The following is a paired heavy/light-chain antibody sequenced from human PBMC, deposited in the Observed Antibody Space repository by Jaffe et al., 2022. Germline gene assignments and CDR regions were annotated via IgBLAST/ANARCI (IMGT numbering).Heavy chain of an antibody. CDR3: TRASSESRVLVPGGYPDPYYFDY. D-gene: IGHD6-25*01. J-gene: IGHJ4*02. CDR2: IRSKAYGGTT. CDR1: GFTFGDYA. Sequence: EVQLVESGGGLVQPGRSLRLSCTASGFTFGDYAMSWFRQAPGKGLEWVGFIRSKAYGGTTEYAASVKGRFTISRDDSKSIAYLQMNSLKTEDTAVYYCTRASSESRVLVPGGYPDPYYFDYWGQGTLVTVSS. V-gene: IGHV3-49*03.
Light chain of an antibody. J-gene: IGKJ2*01. V-gene: IGKV2-29*02. CDR1: QSLLHSDGKTY. CDR3: MQGIHLPPT. CDR2: EVS. Sequence: DIVMTQTPLSLSVTPGQPASISCKSSQSLLHSDGKTYLYWYLQKPGQSPQLLIYEVSSRFSGVPDRFSGSGSGTDFTLKISRVEAEDVGVYYCMQGIHLPPTFGQGTKLEIK.